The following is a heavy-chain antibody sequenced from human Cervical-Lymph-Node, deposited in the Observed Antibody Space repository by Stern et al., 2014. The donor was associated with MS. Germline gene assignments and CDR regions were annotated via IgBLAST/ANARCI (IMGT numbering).Heavy chain of an antibody. CDR2: ISGYNDNT. V-gene: IGHV1-18*01. CDR1: GYTFSNYG. CDR3: ARDPRVAVAGTGGGFDP. J-gene: IGHJ5*02. D-gene: IGHD6-19*01. Sequence: VQLVESGAEVKKPGASVKVSCKSSGYTFSNYGISWVRQAPGQGLEWMGWISGYNDNTNYVEKFQGRVTMTTDTSTNTAYMELRSLRSDDTAVYYCARDPRVAVAGTGGGFDPWGQGTLVTVSP.